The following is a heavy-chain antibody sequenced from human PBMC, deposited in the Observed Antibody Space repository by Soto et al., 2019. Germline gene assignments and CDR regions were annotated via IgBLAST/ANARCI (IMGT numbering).Heavy chain of an antibody. D-gene: IGHD1-7*01. J-gene: IGHJ4*02. V-gene: IGHV3-74*01. CDR1: GFTFGNYC. CDR2: ICKDEKST. Sequence: GGSLRLSCAASGFTFGNYCMHWVRQAPGRGLVWVSRICKDEKSTRYADSVKGRFTISRDNANNILYLQMSSLRVEDMAVFYRVRDVELQSFDYWGPGTLVTVSS. CDR3: VRDVELQSFDY.